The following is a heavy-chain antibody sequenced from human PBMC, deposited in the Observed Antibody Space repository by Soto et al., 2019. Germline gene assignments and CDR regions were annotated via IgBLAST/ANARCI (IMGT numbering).Heavy chain of an antibody. CDR1: GYPFTSYG. V-gene: IGHV1-18*01. Sequence: QVQLVQSGAEVKKPGASVKVSCKASGYPFTSYGISWVRQAPGQGLEWMGWINVYNGNPNYAQKLQGRVTMTTDTSTSTASLDLRSLRSDDTAVYFCASDTSRGEYDYWGQGDLVTVSS. J-gene: IGHJ4*02. CDR2: INVYNGNP. CDR3: ASDTSRGEYDY. D-gene: IGHD4-17*01.